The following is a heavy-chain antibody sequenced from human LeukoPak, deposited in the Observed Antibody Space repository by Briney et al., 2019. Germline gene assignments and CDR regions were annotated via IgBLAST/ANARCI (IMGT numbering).Heavy chain of an antibody. D-gene: IGHD3-10*01. CDR2: ISGSGGST. Sequence: GGSLRLSCAASGFTFSSYGMHWVRQAPGKGLEWVSAISGSGGSTYYADSVKGRFTISRDNSKNTLYLQMNSLRAEDTAVYYCAKDYGSAREVDYWGQGTLVTVSS. CDR1: GFTFSSYG. V-gene: IGHV3-23*01. J-gene: IGHJ4*02. CDR3: AKDYGSAREVDY.